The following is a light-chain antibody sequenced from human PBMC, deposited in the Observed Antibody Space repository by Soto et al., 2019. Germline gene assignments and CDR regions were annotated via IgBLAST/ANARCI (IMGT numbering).Light chain of an antibody. CDR1: QSISNY. CDR3: QQSYSIPWT. J-gene: IGKJ1*01. Sequence: IQLTQPPSSLSASLGDRVTIPCRASQSISNYLNWYQQKPGKAPNLLISAASSLEGGVPSRFSGSGSGTDFTLTITSLQPEDFATYYCQQSYSIPWTFGQGTKVDIK. V-gene: IGKV1-39*01. CDR2: AAS.